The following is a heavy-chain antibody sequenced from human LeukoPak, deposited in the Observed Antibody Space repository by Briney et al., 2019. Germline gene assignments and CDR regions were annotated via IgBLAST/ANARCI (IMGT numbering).Heavy chain of an antibody. Sequence: PSETLSLTCTVSGASVNSGSSYWSWIRQPPGKRLEWIGYIYYSGSTNYNPSLKSRVTISVDTSKNQFSLKLSSVTAADTAVYYCARGRYCSSTSCQIYYYYYYGMDVWGQGTTVTVSS. D-gene: IGHD2-2*01. CDR2: IYYSGST. CDR3: ARGRYCSSTSCQIYYYYYYGMDV. CDR1: GASVNSGSSY. V-gene: IGHV4-61*01. J-gene: IGHJ6*02.